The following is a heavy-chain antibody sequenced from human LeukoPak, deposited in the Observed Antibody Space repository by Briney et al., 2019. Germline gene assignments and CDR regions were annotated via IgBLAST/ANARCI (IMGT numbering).Heavy chain of an antibody. CDR2: ISAYNGNT. CDR1: GYTFTSYG. V-gene: IGHV1-18*01. Sequence: ASVKVSSKASGYTFTSYGISWVRQAPGQGLEWLGWISAYNGNTNYAQKLQGRVTMTTDTSTSTAYMELRSLRSDDTAVYYCARAPGLEPVTRVDYWGQGTLVTVSS. D-gene: IGHD1-1*01. J-gene: IGHJ4*02. CDR3: ARAPGLEPVTRVDY.